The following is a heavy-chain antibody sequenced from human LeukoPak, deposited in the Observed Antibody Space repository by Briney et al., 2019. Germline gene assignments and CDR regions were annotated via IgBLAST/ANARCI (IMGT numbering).Heavy chain of an antibody. V-gene: IGHV3-74*01. CDR2: ITTDGSST. D-gene: IGHD6-19*01. CDR3: AKTALAVAGIVPVESELDY. Sequence: GGSLRLSCAASGFTFSSYWMHWVRQPPGKGLVWVSRITTDGSSTTYADSVKGRFTISRDNSKNTLYLQMNSLRAEDTAVYYCAKTALAVAGIVPVESELDYWGQGTLVTVSS. CDR1: GFTFSSYW. J-gene: IGHJ4*02.